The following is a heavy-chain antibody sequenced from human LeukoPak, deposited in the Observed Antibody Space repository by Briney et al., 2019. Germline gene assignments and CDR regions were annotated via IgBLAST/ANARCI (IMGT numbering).Heavy chain of an antibody. V-gene: IGHV3-48*01. Sequence: GGSLRLSCAASGSTFGDHIMNWVRQLPGKRLEWVAYVSGSGSTVYYADSVKGRFTVSRDNGKSSLYLQMNSLRVEDTALYYCVRQFASWGQGTLVTVSS. CDR1: GSTFGDHI. J-gene: IGHJ4*02. CDR3: VRQFAS. CDR2: VSGSGSTV.